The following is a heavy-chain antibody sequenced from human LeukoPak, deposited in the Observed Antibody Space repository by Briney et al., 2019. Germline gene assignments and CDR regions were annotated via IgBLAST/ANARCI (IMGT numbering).Heavy chain of an antibody. CDR1: GFSFSSHA. CDR2: ISGSGGNT. V-gene: IGHV3-23*01. CDR3: AARRGYDSPGFYYGMDV. Sequence: GGSLRLSCAASGFSFSSHAMSWVRQAPGKGLEWVSAISGSGGNTYYGDSVKGRFTISRDNSKNTLYLQMNSLRAEDTAVYYCAARRGYDSPGFYYGMDVWGQGTTVTVSS. J-gene: IGHJ6*01. D-gene: IGHD5-12*01.